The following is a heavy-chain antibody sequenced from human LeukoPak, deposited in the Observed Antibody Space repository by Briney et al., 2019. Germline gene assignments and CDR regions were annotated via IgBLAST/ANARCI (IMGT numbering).Heavy chain of an antibody. V-gene: IGHV3-23*01. J-gene: IGHJ3*02. Sequence: EGSLRLSCAASGFTFSSYAMSWVRQAPGKGLEWVSAISGSGGSTYYADSVKGRFTISRDNSKNTLYLQMNSLRAEDTAVYYCAKDLAQYSSGPDAFDIWGHGTVVTVSS. D-gene: IGHD6-19*01. CDR1: GFTFSSYA. CDR3: AKDLAQYSSGPDAFDI. CDR2: ISGSGGST.